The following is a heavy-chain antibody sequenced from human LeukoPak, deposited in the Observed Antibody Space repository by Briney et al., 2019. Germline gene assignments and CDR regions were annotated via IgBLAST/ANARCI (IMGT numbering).Heavy chain of an antibody. Sequence: GGSLRLSCAASGFTFSSYSMNWVRQAPGKGLEWVSSISSSGSYIYYADSMKGRFTISRDNAKNSLYLQMNSLRAEDTAVYYCAELGITMIGGVWGKGTTVTIPS. V-gene: IGHV3-21*01. CDR3: AELGITMIGGV. D-gene: IGHD3-10*02. CDR2: ISSSGSYI. J-gene: IGHJ6*04. CDR1: GFTFSSYS.